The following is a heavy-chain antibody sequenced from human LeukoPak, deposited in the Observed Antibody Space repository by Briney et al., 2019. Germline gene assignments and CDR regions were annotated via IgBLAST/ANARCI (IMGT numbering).Heavy chain of an antibody. J-gene: IGHJ4*02. CDR1: GDSISGYY. CDR2: VFYIGST. CDR3: ARSSAWSPFNY. Sequence: SETLSLTCTVSGDSISGYYWRWIRQPAGKGLEWIGYVFYIGSTKYNSSLKSRVTISVDASKNQFSLRLSSVTAADTAVYYCARSSAWSPFNYWGQGTLVTVSS. D-gene: IGHD6-19*01. V-gene: IGHV4-59*08.